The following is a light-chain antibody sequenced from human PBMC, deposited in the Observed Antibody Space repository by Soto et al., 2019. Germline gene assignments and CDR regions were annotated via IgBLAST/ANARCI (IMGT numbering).Light chain of an antibody. CDR2: DSS. Sequence: EIVLTQSPGTLSLSPGERATLSCRASQTINNYVAGYQQKPGQAPRVLSYDSSIRATGVPDRFSGSGSGTDFTLTSSRLEPEDFAVYYCQQYVDSPETFGGGTKVEIK. V-gene: IGKV3-20*01. CDR1: QTINNY. J-gene: IGKJ4*01. CDR3: QQYVDSPET.